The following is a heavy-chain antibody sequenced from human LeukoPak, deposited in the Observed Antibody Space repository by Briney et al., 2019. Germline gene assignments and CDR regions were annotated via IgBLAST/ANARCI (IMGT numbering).Heavy chain of an antibody. Sequence: GGSLRLSCAVSGITLSNYGMSWVRQAPGKGLEWVSAISGSGGSTYYADSVKGRFTISRDNSKNTLYLQMNSLRAEDTAVYYCAKGIRAAAAGPLDYWGQGTLVTVSS. CDR1: GITLSNYG. J-gene: IGHJ4*02. CDR3: AKGIRAAAAGPLDY. D-gene: IGHD6-13*01. V-gene: IGHV3-23*01. CDR2: ISGSGGST.